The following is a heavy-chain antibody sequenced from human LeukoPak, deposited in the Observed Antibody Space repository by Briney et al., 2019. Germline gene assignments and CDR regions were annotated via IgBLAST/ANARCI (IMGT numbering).Heavy chain of an antibody. CDR2: ISSSSSYI. D-gene: IGHD5-18*01. Sequence: EAGGSLRLSCAASGFTFSSYSMNWVRQAPGKGLEWVSSISSSSSYIYYADSVKGRFTISRDNAKNSLYLQMNSLRAEDTAVYYCARDLADVDTAMVNNWFDPWGQGTLVTVSS. CDR3: ARDLADVDTAMVNNWFDP. CDR1: GFTFSSYS. V-gene: IGHV3-21*01. J-gene: IGHJ5*02.